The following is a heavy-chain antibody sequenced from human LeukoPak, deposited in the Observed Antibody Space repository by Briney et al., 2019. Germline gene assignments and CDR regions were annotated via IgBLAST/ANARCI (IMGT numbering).Heavy chain of an antibody. CDR1: GGSISSYY. J-gene: IGHJ5*02. D-gene: IGHD6-13*01. V-gene: IGHV4-59*01. CDR2: IYYSGST. CDR3: ARVRSMAAADWFDP. Sequence: ETLSLTCTVSGGSISSYYWSWIRQPPGKGLEWIGYIYYSGSTNYNPSLKSRVTISVDTSKNQFSLKLSSVTAADTAVYYCARVRSMAAADWFDPWGQGTLVTVSS.